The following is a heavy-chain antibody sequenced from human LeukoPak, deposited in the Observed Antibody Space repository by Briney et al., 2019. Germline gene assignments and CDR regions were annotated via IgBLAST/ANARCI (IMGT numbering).Heavy chain of an antibody. CDR2: FYDTVST. CDR1: GGSISSSY. CDR3: TRYDATPAGHYQYWYMDV. V-gene: IGHV4-4*08. J-gene: IGHJ6*03. Sequence: SETLSLTCTVSGGSISSSYWSWIRQSPGKGLEWIGYFYDTVSTKYNPSLKRRVSISTDTSKNQLSLKLNSVTAADTAVYYCTRYDATPAGHYQYWYMDVWGEGTTVTVSS. D-gene: IGHD2-2*01.